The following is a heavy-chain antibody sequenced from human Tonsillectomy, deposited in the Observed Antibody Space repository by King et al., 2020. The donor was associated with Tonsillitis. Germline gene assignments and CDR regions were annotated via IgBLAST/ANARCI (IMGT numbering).Heavy chain of an antibody. CDR2: MSTDGYNK. CDR1: GFTFSSFA. V-gene: IGHV3-30-3*01. CDR3: AREGGGWQYYFDY. Sequence: VQLVESGGGVVRPGRSLRLSCAASGFTFSSFAMHGVRHAPGKGMEGVAVMSTDGYNKYYAESVKGRFTISRDNSKNTLYLQMNSLRVEDTAIYYCAREGGGWQYYFDYWGQGTLVTVSS. D-gene: IGHD3-16*01. J-gene: IGHJ4*02.